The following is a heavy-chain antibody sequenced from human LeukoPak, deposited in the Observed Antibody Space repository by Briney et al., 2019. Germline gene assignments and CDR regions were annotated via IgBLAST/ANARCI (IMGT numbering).Heavy chain of an antibody. CDR1: GFDFSLSS. D-gene: IGHD7-27*01. J-gene: IGHJ4*02. CDR2: IRASSSLI. CDR3: ASELTGVPSNY. Sequence: PGGSLRLSCVASGFDFSLSSMNYFRQAPGKGLEWVSYIRASSSLISYADSVRGRFTISRDDAKKSVYLQMDSLRAEDTAVYYCASELTGVPSNYWGQGTLVTVSS. V-gene: IGHV3-48*04.